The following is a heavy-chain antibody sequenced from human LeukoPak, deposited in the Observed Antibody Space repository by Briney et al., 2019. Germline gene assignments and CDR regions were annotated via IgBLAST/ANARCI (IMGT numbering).Heavy chain of an antibody. Sequence: GGSLRLSCAASGFTFSSSGMHWVRQAPGKGLEWVAFIRYDGSNKYYADSVKGRFTISRDNSKNTLYLQMNSLRAEDTAVYYCAKDGGDARPAYFDWLLHNWARYYFDYWGQGTLVTVSS. V-gene: IGHV3-30*02. D-gene: IGHD3-9*01. CDR2: IRYDGSNK. J-gene: IGHJ4*02. CDR3: AKDGGDARPAYFDWLLHNWARYYFDY. CDR1: GFTFSSSG.